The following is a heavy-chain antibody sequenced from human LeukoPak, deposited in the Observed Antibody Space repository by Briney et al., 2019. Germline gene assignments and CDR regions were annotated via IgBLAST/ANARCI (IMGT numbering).Heavy chain of an antibody. CDR3: TGSFGELTFFDY. Sequence: GGSLRLSCTTSGFTFGDYGMSWVRQAPGRGLEWVGFIRSKAYGGTTENAASVKGRFTISRDDSKSIAYLQMNSLKTEDTAVYYCTGSFGELTFFDYWGLGTLVTVSS. D-gene: IGHD3-10*01. CDR1: GFTFGDYG. V-gene: IGHV3-49*04. CDR2: IRSKAYGGTT. J-gene: IGHJ4*02.